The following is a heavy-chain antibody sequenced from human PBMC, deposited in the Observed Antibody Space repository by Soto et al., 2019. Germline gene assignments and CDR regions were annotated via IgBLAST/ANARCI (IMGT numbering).Heavy chain of an antibody. V-gene: IGHV3-21*02. Sequence: EVQLVESGGGLVKPGGSLRLSCAASGFTFSSYGMNWVRQAPGKGLEWVSFISGSKNYIYYADSLKGRFTISRDNAKNYLFLQMNSLRAEDTAVYYCARGDPRDSSGYSFDYWGQGTLLTVSS. CDR1: GFTFSSYG. J-gene: IGHJ4*02. CDR3: ARGDPRDSSGYSFDY. CDR2: ISGSKNYI. D-gene: IGHD3-22*01.